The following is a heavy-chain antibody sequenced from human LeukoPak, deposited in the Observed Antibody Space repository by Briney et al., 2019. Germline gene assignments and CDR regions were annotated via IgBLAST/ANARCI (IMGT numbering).Heavy chain of an antibody. J-gene: IGHJ4*02. CDR2: INPSGGST. Sequence: ASVKVSCKASGYTFTSYYMHWVRQAPGQGLEWMGIINPSGGSTSYAQKFQGRVTMTGDTSTSTVYMELSSLRSEDTAVYYCARESSVVVAATHGDYWGQGTLVTVSS. V-gene: IGHV1-46*01. CDR1: GYTFTSYY. CDR3: ARESSVVVAATHGDY. D-gene: IGHD2-15*01.